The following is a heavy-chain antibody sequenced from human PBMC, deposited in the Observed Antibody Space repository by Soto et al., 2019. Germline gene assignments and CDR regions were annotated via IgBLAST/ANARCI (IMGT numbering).Heavy chain of an antibody. V-gene: IGHV4-61*01. CDR1: GGSVSSGSYY. CDR2: IYYSGST. J-gene: IGHJ6*02. CDR3: ARVAAPTHYYYFYGMDV. D-gene: IGHD6-6*01. Sequence: QVQLQESGPGLVKPSETLSLTCTVSGGSVSSGSYYWSWIRQPPGKGLEWIGYIYYSGSTNYNPSLKSRVTISVDTSKNQFSLKLSSVTASDTAVYYCARVAAPTHYYYFYGMDVWGQGTTVTVSS.